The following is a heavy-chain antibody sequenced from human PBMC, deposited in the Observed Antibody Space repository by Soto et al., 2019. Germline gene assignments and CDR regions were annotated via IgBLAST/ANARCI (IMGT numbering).Heavy chain of an antibody. D-gene: IGHD3-22*01. J-gene: IGHJ3*02. V-gene: IGHV1-46*01. Sequence: QVQLVQSGAEVKKPGASVKVSCKASGYTFTSYYMHWVRQAPGQELEWMGITNPSGGSTSYAQKFQGRVTMTRDPSTSTVYMELSSLRSEDTAVYYCAREAGPYYYDSSGSNGAFDIWGQGTMVTVSS. CDR2: TNPSGGST. CDR3: AREAGPYYYDSSGSNGAFDI. CDR1: GYTFTSYY.